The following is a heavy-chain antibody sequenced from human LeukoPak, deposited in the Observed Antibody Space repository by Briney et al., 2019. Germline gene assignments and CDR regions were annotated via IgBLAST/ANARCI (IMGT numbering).Heavy chain of an antibody. CDR3: ARAIRSCLDTDY. D-gene: IGHD2-15*01. Sequence: SETLSLTCTVSGGSISSGGYYWSWIRQHPGKGLEWIGYIYYSGSTYYNPSLKSRVTISVDTSKNQFSLKLSSVTAADTAVYYCARAIRSCLDTDYWGQGTLVTVSS. J-gene: IGHJ4*02. CDR2: IYYSGST. V-gene: IGHV4-31*03. CDR1: GGSISSGGYY.